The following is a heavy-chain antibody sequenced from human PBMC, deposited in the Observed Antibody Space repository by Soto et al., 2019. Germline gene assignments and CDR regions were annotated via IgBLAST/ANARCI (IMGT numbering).Heavy chain of an antibody. CDR3: ARTTAVAGTPEFDY. D-gene: IGHD6-19*01. CDR2: ISYDESNK. J-gene: IGHJ4*02. V-gene: IGHV3-30-3*01. Sequence: PSCAPSGFTFSSFSLHWVRQAPGKGLEWLALISYDESNKYNADTVKGQYTISRDNYKNTLYLQLNSLRPEDTVLYYCARTTAVAGTPEFDYWGQGTLVTVSS. CDR1: GFTFSSFS.